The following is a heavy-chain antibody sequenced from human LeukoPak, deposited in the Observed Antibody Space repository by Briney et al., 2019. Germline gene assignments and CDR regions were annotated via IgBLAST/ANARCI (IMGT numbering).Heavy chain of an antibody. V-gene: IGHV3-74*01. CDR1: GFTFSSYW. D-gene: IGHD3-22*01. CDR2: INSDGSST. CDR3: ARVAAWDSSGYLFDQ. Sequence: PGGSLRLSCAASGFTFSSYWMHWVRQAPGQGLGLVSRINSDGSSTSYADSVKGRFTISRENAKNALYLQMNSLRAEDTAVYYCARVAAWDSSGYLFDQWGQGTLVTVSS. J-gene: IGHJ4*02.